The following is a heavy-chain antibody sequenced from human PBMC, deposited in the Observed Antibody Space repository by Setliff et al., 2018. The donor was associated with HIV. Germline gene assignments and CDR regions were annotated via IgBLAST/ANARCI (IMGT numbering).Heavy chain of an antibody. CDR1: GFSFRSYA. CDR2: ISGSGDIT. D-gene: IGHD4-4*01. J-gene: IGHJ4*02. Sequence: GESLKISCAASGFSFRSYAVSWVRQAPGKGLEWVSVISGSGDITYYRESVKGRFTVPRDNSNNTVYLQMNSLRAEDTAMYYCAKTQTVITVYGPFDSWGQGTPVTVSS. CDR3: AKTQTVITVYGPFDS. V-gene: IGHV3-23*01.